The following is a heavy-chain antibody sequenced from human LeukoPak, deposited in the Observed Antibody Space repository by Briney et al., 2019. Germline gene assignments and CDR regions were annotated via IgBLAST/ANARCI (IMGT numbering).Heavy chain of an antibody. V-gene: IGHV3-23*01. CDR3: VKGGGNVRRYFEY. D-gene: IGHD4-23*01. J-gene: IGHJ4*02. CDR2: ISVNGGTT. CDR1: GFTFSSYG. Sequence: GGSLRLSCAASGFTFSSYGMNWVRQAPGKGLEWVSSISVNGGTTYYADSVKGRFTISRDSSKNTLYLQMNSLRAEDTAVYYCVKGGGNVRRYFEYWGQGTLVTVSS.